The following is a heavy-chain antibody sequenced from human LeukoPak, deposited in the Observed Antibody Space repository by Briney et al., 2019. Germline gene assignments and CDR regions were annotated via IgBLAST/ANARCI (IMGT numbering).Heavy chain of an antibody. Sequence: GASVKVSCQASGDIFSNHGISWVRQAPGQGLEWMGGIIPIFHTPKYAQTFQDRLTIDTDESTNTVYMELSSLRSEDTAVYYCARRDFFDLWGRGTLVTVSS. D-gene: IGHD2/OR15-2a*01. V-gene: IGHV1-69*05. CDR1: GDIFSNHG. CDR3: ARRDFFDL. CDR2: IIPIFHTP. J-gene: IGHJ2*01.